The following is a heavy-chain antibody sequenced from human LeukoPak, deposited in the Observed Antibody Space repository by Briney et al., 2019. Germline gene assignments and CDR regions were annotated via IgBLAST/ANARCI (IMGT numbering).Heavy chain of an antibody. CDR3: AKDIGGWLDY. CDR1: GFTFDDYA. J-gene: IGHJ4*02. V-gene: IGHV3-9*01. CDR2: ISWNSGSI. D-gene: IGHD6-19*01. Sequence: PGRSLRLSCAASGFTFDDYAMHWVRQAPGKGLEWVSGISWNSGSIGYADSVKGRFTISRDNAKNSLYLQMNSRRAEDTALYYCAKDIGGWLDYWGQGTLVTVSS.